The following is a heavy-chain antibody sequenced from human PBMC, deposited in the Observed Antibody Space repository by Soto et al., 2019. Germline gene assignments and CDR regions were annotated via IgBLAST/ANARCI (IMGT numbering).Heavy chain of an antibody. J-gene: IGHJ4*02. Sequence: GGSLRLSCAASGFTFSSYALHWVRQAPGKGLEWVAVVSNDGSDKSYADSVKGRFTISRDNSKNTLYLQMNSLRPEDTAVYYCARPPYYYDSSGYYTVHFDYWGQGTLVTVSS. CDR3: ARPPYYYDSSGYYTVHFDY. V-gene: IGHV3-30-3*01. CDR1: GFTFSSYA. D-gene: IGHD3-22*01. CDR2: VSNDGSDK.